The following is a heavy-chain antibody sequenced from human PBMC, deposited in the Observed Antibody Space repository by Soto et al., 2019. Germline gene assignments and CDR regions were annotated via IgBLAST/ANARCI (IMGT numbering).Heavy chain of an antibody. V-gene: IGHV4-34*01. CDR3: VDLGGWFDP. CDR2: INHSGST. CDR1: GGSFSGHY. Sequence: SETLSLTCAVYGGSFSGHYWSWIRQPPGKGLEWIGEINHSGSTNYNPSLKSRVTISVDASKNQFSLKLSSVTAADTAVYYCVDLGGWFDPWGQGTLVTVSS. D-gene: IGHD3-16*01. J-gene: IGHJ5*02.